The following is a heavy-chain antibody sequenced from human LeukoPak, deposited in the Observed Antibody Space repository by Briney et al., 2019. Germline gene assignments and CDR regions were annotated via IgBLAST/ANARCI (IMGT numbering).Heavy chain of an antibody. CDR3: ARVDYAFDY. CDR2: INPNSGDT. Sequence: ASVKVSCKASGYTITNNYMHWVRQAPGQGLEWMGWINPNSGDTNYAQQFQGRVTMTRDTSFTTVYMEVSRLTSDDTAVYYCARVDYAFDYWGQGTLVTVSS. CDR1: GYTITNNY. D-gene: IGHD4-17*01. J-gene: IGHJ4*02. V-gene: IGHV1-2*02.